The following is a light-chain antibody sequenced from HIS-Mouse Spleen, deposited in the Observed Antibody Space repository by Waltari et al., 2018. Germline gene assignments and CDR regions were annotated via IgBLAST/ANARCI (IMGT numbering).Light chain of an antibody. CDR2: DVS. CDR3: CSYAGSYV. CDR1: RRDVGGYNY. Sequence: QSALTQPRSVSGSPGQSVTIACTGTRRDVGGYNYVSWYQQHLGKAPKLMIYDVSKRPSGVPDRFSGSKSGNTASLTISGLQAEDEADYYCCSYAGSYVFGGGTKLTVL. V-gene: IGLV2-11*02. J-gene: IGLJ3*02.